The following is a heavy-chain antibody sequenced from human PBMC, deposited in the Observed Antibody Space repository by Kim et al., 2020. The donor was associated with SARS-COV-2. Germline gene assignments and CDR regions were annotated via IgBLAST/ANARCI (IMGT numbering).Heavy chain of an antibody. V-gene: IGHV3-21*01. D-gene: IGHD2-15*01. CDR3: ARAGEGSMGYCRH. Sequence: GGSLRLSCAASGFTFSSYSMNWVRQAPGKGLEWVSSISSSSSYIYYADSVKGRFTISRDNAKNSLYLQMNSLRAEDTAVYYCARAGEGSMGYCRHWGQGTLVTVSS. J-gene: IGHJ4*02. CDR1: GFTFSSYS. CDR2: ISSSSSYI.